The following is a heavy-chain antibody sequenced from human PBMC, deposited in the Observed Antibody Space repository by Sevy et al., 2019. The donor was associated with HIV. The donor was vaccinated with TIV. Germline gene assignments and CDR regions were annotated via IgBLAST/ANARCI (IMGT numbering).Heavy chain of an antibody. CDR2: ISSSSSYI. J-gene: IGHJ5*02. D-gene: IGHD6-19*01. CDR1: GFTFSSYS. CDR3: ARGPIAVAGTGDWFDP. Sequence: GGSLRLSCAASGFTFSSYSMNWVRQAPGKGLEWVSSISSSSSYIYYADSVKGRCTISRDNAKNSLYLQMNSLRAEDTAVYYCARGPIAVAGTGDWFDPWGQGTLVTVSS. V-gene: IGHV3-21*01.